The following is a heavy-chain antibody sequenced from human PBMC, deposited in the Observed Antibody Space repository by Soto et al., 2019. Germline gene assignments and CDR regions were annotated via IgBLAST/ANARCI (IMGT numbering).Heavy chain of an antibody. J-gene: IGHJ5*02. V-gene: IGHV4-34*01. D-gene: IGHD1-7*01. CDR1: GGSFSGYY. CDR3: ARDGYNWNYEGWFDP. CDR2: INHSGST. Sequence: SETLSLTCAVYGGSFSGYYWTWIRQPPGTGLEWIGEINHSGSTNYNPSLKSRVTISVDTSKNQFSLKLTSVTAADTAVYYCARDGYNWNYEGWFDPWGQGTLVTVSS.